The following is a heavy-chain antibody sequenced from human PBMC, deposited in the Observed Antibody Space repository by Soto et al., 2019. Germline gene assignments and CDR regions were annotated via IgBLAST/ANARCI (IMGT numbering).Heavy chain of an antibody. CDR3: ARDPEYSSSWYHYYYGMDV. Sequence: QVQLVQSGAEVKKPGASVKVSCKASGYTFTSYGIIWVRQAPGQGLEWMGWISAYNGNTNYAQKLQGRVTMTTDTSTSTAYMELRSLRSDDTAVYYCARDPEYSSSWYHYYYGMDVWGQGTTVTVSS. CDR2: ISAYNGNT. CDR1: GYTFTSYG. D-gene: IGHD6-13*01. J-gene: IGHJ6*02. V-gene: IGHV1-18*01.